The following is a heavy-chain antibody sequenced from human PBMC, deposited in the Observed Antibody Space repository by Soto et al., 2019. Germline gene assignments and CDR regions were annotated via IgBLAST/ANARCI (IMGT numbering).Heavy chain of an antibody. D-gene: IGHD3-3*02. CDR2: ISGGGNDA. Sequence: EVQLLESGGGLVQPGGSWESSFQPLGSPLGTMPMSWVGKAPGKGLEWVSSISGGGNDAYYTDSVKGRFTISRDNSRNTLYLQMNSLRADDTAVHYCARSLFLASTDIEPFDFWGRGTLVTVSS. CDR1: GSPLGTMP. J-gene: IGHJ4*02. CDR3: ARSLFLASTDIEPFDF. V-gene: IGHV3-23*01.